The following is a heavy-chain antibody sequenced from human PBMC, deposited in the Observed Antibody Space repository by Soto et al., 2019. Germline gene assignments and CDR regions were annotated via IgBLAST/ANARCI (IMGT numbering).Heavy chain of an antibody. CDR1: GFSFGTYA. J-gene: IGHJ4*02. CDR2: LCGDGSGI. V-gene: IGHV3-23*01. CDR3: ARDGVGDTTFFGYYDY. D-gene: IGHD1-26*01. Sequence: GGSLGLSCAASGFSFGTYAMSWVRQAPGKGLEWVAGLCGDGSGISYADAVKDRFIISRDNSNNVLYLQMNSLRVEDTAVYYCARDGVGDTTFFGYYDYWGQGTLVTVSS.